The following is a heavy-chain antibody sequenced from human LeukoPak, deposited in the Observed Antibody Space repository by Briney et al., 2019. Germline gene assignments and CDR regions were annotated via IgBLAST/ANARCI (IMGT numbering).Heavy chain of an antibody. CDR3: ARTARPIVVVPAPSYYYYMDV. V-gene: IGHV1-2*02. D-gene: IGHD2-2*01. CDR2: INPNSGGT. Sequence: ASVKVSCKASGYTFTRYDINWVRQATGQGLEWMGWINPNSGGTNYAQKFQGRVTMTRDTSISTAYMELSRLRSDDTAVYYCARTARPIVVVPAPSYYYYMDVWGKGTTVTVSS. J-gene: IGHJ6*03. CDR1: GYTFTRYD.